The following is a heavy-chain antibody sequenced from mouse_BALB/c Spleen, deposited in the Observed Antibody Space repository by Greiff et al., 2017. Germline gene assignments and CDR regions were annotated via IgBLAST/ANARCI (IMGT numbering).Heavy chain of an antibody. CDR3: ARNYYFDY. CDR2: IDPENGNT. J-gene: IGHJ2*01. V-gene: IGHV14-1*02. Sequence: EVKLQQSGAELVRPGALVKLSCKASGFNIKDYYMHWVKQRPEQGLEWIGWIDPENGNTIYDPKFQGKASITADTSSNTAYLQLSSLTSEDTAVYYCARNYYFDYWGQGTTLTVSS. CDR1: GFNIKDYY.